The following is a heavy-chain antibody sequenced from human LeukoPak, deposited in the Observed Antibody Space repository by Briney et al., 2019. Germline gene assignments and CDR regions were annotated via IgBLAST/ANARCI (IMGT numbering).Heavy chain of an antibody. CDR3: ARDWTLDGRWLQFQFDY. CDR1: GFTFSSYG. CDR2: IWYDGSNK. J-gene: IGHJ4*02. V-gene: IGHV3-33*01. Sequence: GGSLRLSCAASGFTFSSYGMHWVRQAPGKGLEWVAVIWYDGSNKYYADSVKGRFTISRDNSKNTLYLQMNSLRAEDTAVYYCARDWTLDGRWLQFQFDYWGQGTLVTVST. D-gene: IGHD5-24*01.